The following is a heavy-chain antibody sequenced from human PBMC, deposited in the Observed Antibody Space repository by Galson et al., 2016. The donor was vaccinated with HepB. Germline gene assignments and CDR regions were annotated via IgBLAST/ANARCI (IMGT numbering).Heavy chain of an antibody. CDR1: GFSFTNYN. Sequence: SLRLSCAASGFSFTNYNMNWVRQAPGKGPEWVSSISGSSSYIQYADSVKGRFTISRDNAKNSLYLQMNSLRADDTAVYYCARDKGTDSAYDYSHYDYYGMDVWGQGTTVTVSS. CDR3: ARDKGTDSAYDYSHYDYYGMDV. D-gene: IGHD5-12*01. CDR2: ISGSSSYI. J-gene: IGHJ6*02. V-gene: IGHV3-21*01.